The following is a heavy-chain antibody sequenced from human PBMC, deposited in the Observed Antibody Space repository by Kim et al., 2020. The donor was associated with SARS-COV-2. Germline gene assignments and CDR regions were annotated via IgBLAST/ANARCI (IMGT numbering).Heavy chain of an antibody. CDR1: GFTFDDYA. J-gene: IGHJ4*02. CDR2: ISWNSGSI. V-gene: IGHV3-9*01. CDR3: AKDIWRFLEWLSPNFDY. Sequence: GGSLRLSCAASGFTFDDYAMHWVRQAPGKGLEWVSGISWNSGSIGYADSVKGRFTISRDNAKNSLYLQMNSLRAEDTALYYCAKDIWRFLEWLSPNFDYWGQGTLVTVSS. D-gene: IGHD3-3*01.